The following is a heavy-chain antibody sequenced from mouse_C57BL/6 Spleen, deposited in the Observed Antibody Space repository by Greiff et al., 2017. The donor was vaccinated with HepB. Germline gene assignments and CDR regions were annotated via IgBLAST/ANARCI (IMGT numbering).Heavy chain of an antibody. Sequence: QVQLQQPGAELVRPGTSVKLSCKASGYTFTSYWMHWVKQRPGQGLEWIGVIDPSDSYTNYNQKFKGKATLTVDTSSSTAYMQLSSLTSEDSAVYYCARSGGYYDAMDDWGQGTSVTVSS. J-gene: IGHJ4*01. CDR2: IDPSDSYT. CDR1: GYTFTSYW. CDR3: ARSGGYYDAMDD. V-gene: IGHV1-59*01. D-gene: IGHD2-2*01.